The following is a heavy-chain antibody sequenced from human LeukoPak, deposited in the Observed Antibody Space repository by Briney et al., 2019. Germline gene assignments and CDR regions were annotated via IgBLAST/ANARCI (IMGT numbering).Heavy chain of an antibody. V-gene: IGHV4-59*08. Sequence: KPSETLSLTCTVSGGSISSYYCSWIRQPPGKGLEWIGYIYYSGSTNYNPSLKGRVTISVDTSKNQFSLKLSSVTAADTAVYYCARHGGHFDYWGQGTLVTVSS. CDR3: ARHGGHFDY. J-gene: IGHJ4*02. CDR2: IYYSGST. D-gene: IGHD3-3*01. CDR1: GGSISSYY.